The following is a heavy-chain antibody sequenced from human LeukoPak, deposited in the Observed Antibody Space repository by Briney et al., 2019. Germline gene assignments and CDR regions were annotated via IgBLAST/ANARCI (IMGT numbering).Heavy chain of an antibody. J-gene: IGHJ4*02. Sequence: GGSLRLSCAASGFTFSSYEMNWVRQAPGKGLEWVSYISSSGSTIYYADSVKGRFTISRDNAKNSLYLQKNSLRAEDTAVYYCARDQRFAGFGESSYWGQGTLVTVSS. D-gene: IGHD3-10*01. V-gene: IGHV3-48*03. CDR2: ISSSGSTI. CDR1: GFTFSSYE. CDR3: ARDQRFAGFGESSY.